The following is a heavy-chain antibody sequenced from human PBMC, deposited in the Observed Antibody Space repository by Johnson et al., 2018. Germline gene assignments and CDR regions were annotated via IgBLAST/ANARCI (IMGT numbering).Heavy chain of an antibody. Sequence: QVQLRESGPGLVKPTETPSLTCSVSGSSISNNYWSWIRTPPGKGLEWIGNINYRGITNYNPSLTSRVTMQIDTSKKQFSLKLGSVTAADPSMYYCAGVDHFGSGIDYCGQGVLVTVSS. CDR2: INYRGIT. D-gene: IGHD3-10*01. J-gene: IGHJ4*02. CDR3: AGVDHFGSGIDY. V-gene: IGHV4-59*12. CDR1: GSSISNNY.